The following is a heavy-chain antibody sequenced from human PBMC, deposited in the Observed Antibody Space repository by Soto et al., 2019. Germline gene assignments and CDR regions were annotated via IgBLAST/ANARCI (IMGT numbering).Heavy chain of an antibody. Sequence: QVQLVESGGGVVQPGRSLRLSCAASGFTFSSYGMHWVRQAPGKGLEWVAVISYDGSNKYYADSVKGRFTISRDKSKNTLYLQMNSLRAEDTAVYYCAKDRDGVPDYWGQGTLVTVSS. CDR2: ISYDGSNK. V-gene: IGHV3-30*18. CDR1: GFTFSSYG. J-gene: IGHJ4*02. CDR3: AKDRDGVPDY. D-gene: IGHD3-10*01.